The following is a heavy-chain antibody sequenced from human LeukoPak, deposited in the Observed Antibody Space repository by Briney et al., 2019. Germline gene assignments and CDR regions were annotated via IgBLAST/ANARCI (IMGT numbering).Heavy chain of an antibody. J-gene: IGHJ3*02. CDR2: IKYDGSVK. D-gene: IGHD1-26*01. CDR3: AKGGGRRLGDAYDI. V-gene: IGHV3-7*01. CDR1: RFRFNSYW. Sequence: GGSLRLSCAASRFRFNSYWWNWVRLARGKGLVWVAFIKYDGSVKYYVVSVRGRFTISRDNARNSLYLQMHNLRAEDTAVYYWAKGGGRRLGDAYDIWGQGTMVTVSS.